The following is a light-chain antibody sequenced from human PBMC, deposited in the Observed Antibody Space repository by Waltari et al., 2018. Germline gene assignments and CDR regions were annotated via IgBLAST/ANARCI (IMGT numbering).Light chain of an antibody. V-gene: IGKV1-5*01. Sequence: DIQMTQSPSTLSASVGDRVTITCRASKRINRWLAWYQQKPGKAHKLLIYDVSSLESGVPSRFSGSGSGTEFTLTINSLQPDDFATYYCQQYHDYSDTFGQGTKLEIK. CDR3: QQYHDYSDT. J-gene: IGKJ2*01. CDR2: DVS. CDR1: KRINRW.